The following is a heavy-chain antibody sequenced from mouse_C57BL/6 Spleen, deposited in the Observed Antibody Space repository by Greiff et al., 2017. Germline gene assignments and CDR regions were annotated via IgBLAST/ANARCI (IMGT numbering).Heavy chain of an antibody. CDR2: ISDGGSYT. CDR3: ARPVTGWFAY. J-gene: IGHJ3*01. D-gene: IGHD4-1*01. Sequence: EVKLMESGGGLVKPGGSLKLSCAASGFTFSSYAMSWVSQTPEKRLEWVATISDGGSYTYYPANVKGRFTISRDNAKNNLYLQMSHLKSEDTAMYYCARPVTGWFAYWGQGTLVTVSA. CDR1: GFTFSSYA. V-gene: IGHV5-4*03.